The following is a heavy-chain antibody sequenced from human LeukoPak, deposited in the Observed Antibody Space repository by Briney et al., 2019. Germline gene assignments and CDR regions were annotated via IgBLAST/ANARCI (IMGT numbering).Heavy chain of an antibody. Sequence: ASVKVSCKASGYTFTSYGISWVRQAPGQGLEWMGWVSAYNGNTNYAQKLQGRVTMTTDTSTSTAYMELRSLRSDDTAVYYCARVIELAYYDILTGYYSLSDWGQGTLVTVSS. D-gene: IGHD3-9*01. CDR2: VSAYNGNT. V-gene: IGHV1-18*01. CDR3: ARVIELAYYDILTGYYSLSD. CDR1: GYTFTSYG. J-gene: IGHJ4*02.